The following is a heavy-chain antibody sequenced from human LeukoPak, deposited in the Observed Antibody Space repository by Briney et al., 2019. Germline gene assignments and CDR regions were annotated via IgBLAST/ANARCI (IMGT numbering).Heavy chain of an antibody. J-gene: IGHJ4*02. D-gene: IGHD3-3*02. V-gene: IGHV3-48*03. CDR3: ARDSGKGISPKESCFGY. Sequence: AGGSLRLSCAGSGFTFSSYEMNWVRQAPGKGLEWVSYIDNSGETRYYADSVKGRFTISRDNAKDSLYLQMNSLRAEDTAVYYCARDSGKGISPKESCFGYWGQGTLVTVSS. CDR2: IDNSGETR. CDR1: GFTFSSYE.